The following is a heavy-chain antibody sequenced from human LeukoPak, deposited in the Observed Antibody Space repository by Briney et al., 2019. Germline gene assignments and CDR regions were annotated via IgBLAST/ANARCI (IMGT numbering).Heavy chain of an antibody. Sequence: ASVKVSCKASGYTFTGYYIHWVRQAPGQGHEWMGWINPNSGGTKYAQKFQGRVTMTRDTSTSTVYMELSSLRSEDTAVYYCARTQDWSHIANFDYWGQGTLVTVSS. V-gene: IGHV1-2*02. CDR2: INPNSGGT. CDR3: ARTQDWSHIANFDY. CDR1: GYTFTGYY. D-gene: IGHD3/OR15-3a*01. J-gene: IGHJ4*02.